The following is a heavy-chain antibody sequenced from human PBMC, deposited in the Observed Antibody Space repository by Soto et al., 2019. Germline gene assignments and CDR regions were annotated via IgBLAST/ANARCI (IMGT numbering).Heavy chain of an antibody. CDR2: ISGSGGST. CDR1: GFTFSSYA. V-gene: IGHV3-23*01. J-gene: IGHJ5*02. CDR3: AKYMVRGVPGRWFDP. Sequence: GGSLRLSCAASGFTFSSYAMSWVRQAPGKGLEWVSAISGSGGSTYYADSVKGRFTISRDNSKNTLYLQMNSLRAEDTAIYYCAKYMVRGVPGRWFDPWGQGTLVTVSS. D-gene: IGHD3-10*01.